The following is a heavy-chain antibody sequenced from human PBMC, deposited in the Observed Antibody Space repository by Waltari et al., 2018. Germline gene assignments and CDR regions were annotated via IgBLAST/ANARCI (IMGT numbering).Heavy chain of an antibody. CDR1: GFTFSKSW. Sequence: LVQSGGGLVQPGDSLRLSCAASGFTFSKSWMHWVRQDPGEGLVWVSRINGDGSSTSHADSVKGRFTTSRDKAKNTLYLQMKSLRVKDTGVYYCARVAPKTYRSPVPGRDYYYGMDVWGQGTAVIVSS. D-gene: IGHD6-13*01. CDR3: ARVAPKTYRSPVPGRDYYYGMDV. J-gene: IGHJ6*02. CDR2: INGDGSST. V-gene: IGHV3-74*01.